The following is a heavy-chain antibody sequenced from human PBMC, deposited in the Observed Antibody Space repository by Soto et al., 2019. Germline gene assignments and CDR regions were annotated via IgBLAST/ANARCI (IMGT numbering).Heavy chain of an antibody. J-gene: IGHJ4*02. D-gene: IGHD6-19*01. CDR3: ARDSFRSSRAFDY. Sequence: QVQLVQSGAEVKKPGASVRVSCKASGYTFTSYDIYWVRQAPGQGLEWVGWINPNSGNSGYAQKFQGRVTMTRDTSISTVYMDLSSLRSEDTAVYYCARDSFRSSRAFDYWGQGTLVTVSS. V-gene: IGHV1-8*01. CDR1: GYTFTSYD. CDR2: INPNSGNS.